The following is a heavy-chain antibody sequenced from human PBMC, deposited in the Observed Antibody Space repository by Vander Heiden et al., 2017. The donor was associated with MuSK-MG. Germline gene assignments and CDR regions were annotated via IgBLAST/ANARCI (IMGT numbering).Heavy chain of an antibody. CDR3: ATLISYNFWSGYWD. CDR1: GYSISSGYY. J-gene: IGHJ4*02. V-gene: IGHV4-38-2*01. CDR2: IYHSGST. D-gene: IGHD3-3*01. Sequence: QVPLQESGPGLVKPSETLSLTCAVSGYSISSGYYWGWIRQPPGKGLEWIGSIYHSGSTYYNPSLKSRVTISVDTSKNQFSLKLSSVTAADTAVYYCATLISYNFWSGYWDWGQGTLVTVSS.